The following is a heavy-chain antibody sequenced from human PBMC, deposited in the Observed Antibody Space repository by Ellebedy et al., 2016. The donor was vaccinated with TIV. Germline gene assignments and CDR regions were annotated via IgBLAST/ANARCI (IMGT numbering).Heavy chain of an antibody. CDR3: ARGPFRVGYSSSWYGADAFDI. CDR2: ISAYNGNT. V-gene: IGHV1-18*01. J-gene: IGHJ3*02. D-gene: IGHD6-13*01. Sequence: ASVKVSCKASGYTFTSYGISWVRQAPGQGLEWMGWISAYNGNTNYAQKLQGRVTMTTDTSTSTAYMELSSLRSEDTAVYYCARGPFRVGYSSSWYGADAFDIWGQGTMVTVSS. CDR1: GYTFTSYG.